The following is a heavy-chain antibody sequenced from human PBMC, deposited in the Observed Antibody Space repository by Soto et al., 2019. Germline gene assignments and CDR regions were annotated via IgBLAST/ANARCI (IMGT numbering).Heavy chain of an antibody. Sequence: QVQLQESGPGLVKPSQTLSLTCTVSGGSISSGGYYWSWIRQHPGKGLEWIGYIYYSGSTYYNPSLMSRVTISVDTSKNQFSLKLSSVTAADTDVYYCARDQITMVRGVGSSHGIYYSYGMDVWGQGTTVTVSS. D-gene: IGHD3-10*01. CDR1: GGSISSGGYY. J-gene: IGHJ6*02. V-gene: IGHV4-31*03. CDR2: IYYSGST. CDR3: ARDQITMVRGVGSSHGIYYSYGMDV.